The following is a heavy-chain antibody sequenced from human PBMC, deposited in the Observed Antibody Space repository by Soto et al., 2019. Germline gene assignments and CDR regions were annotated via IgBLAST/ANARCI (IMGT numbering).Heavy chain of an antibody. V-gene: IGHV3-30-3*01. D-gene: IGHD6-19*01. Sequence: QVQLVESGGGVVQPGRSLRLSCAASGFTFSSYAMHWVRQAPGKGLEWVAVISYDGSNKYYADSVKGRFTISRDNSKNTLYLQMNSLRAEDTAVYYCARSIAVAGPTLDYWGQGTLVTVSS. CDR1: GFTFSSYA. J-gene: IGHJ4*02. CDR2: ISYDGSNK. CDR3: ARSIAVAGPTLDY.